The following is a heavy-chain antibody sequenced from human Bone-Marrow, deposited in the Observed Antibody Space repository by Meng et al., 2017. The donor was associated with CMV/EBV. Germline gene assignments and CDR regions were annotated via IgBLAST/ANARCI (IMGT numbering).Heavy chain of an antibody. J-gene: IGHJ4*02. CDR1: GGSFSGYY. CDR3: AGLPSRYYYDSSGYYRSSY. D-gene: IGHD3-22*01. CDR2: INHSGST. Sequence: GSLRLSCAVYGGSFSGYYWSWIRQPPGKGLEWIGEINHSGSTNYNPSLKSRVTISVDTSKNQFSLKLSSVTAADTAVYYCAGLPSRYYYDSSGYYRSSYWGQGTLVTVSS. V-gene: IGHV4-34*01.